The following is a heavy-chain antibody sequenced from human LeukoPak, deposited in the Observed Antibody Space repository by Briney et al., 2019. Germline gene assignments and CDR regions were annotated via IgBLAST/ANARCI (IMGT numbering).Heavy chain of an antibody. Sequence: GGSLRLSCAASGFTFGTYAMSWVRQAPGKGLECVSSISGSGGNTYYADSVKGRFTISRDNSKNTLYLQMNSLRTEDTAVYYCAKDGQQLVQDAFDIWGQGTMVTVSS. CDR3: AKDGQQLVQDAFDI. D-gene: IGHD6-13*01. J-gene: IGHJ3*02. CDR1: GFTFGTYA. V-gene: IGHV3-23*01. CDR2: ISGSGGNT.